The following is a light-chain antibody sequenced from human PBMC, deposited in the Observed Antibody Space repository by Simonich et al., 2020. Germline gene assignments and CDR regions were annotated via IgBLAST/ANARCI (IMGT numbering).Light chain of an antibody. CDR3: QQYYSTPYT. CDR1: QSVLYSSNNKNY. CDR2: WAS. V-gene: IGKV4-1*01. J-gene: IGKJ2*01. Sequence: DIVMTQSPDSLAVSLGERATLNCKSRQSVLYSSNNKNYLAWYQQKPGQPPKLLIYWASTRESGVPDRCSGSGSGTDFTLTISSLQAEDVAVYYCQQYYSTPYTFGQGTKLEIK.